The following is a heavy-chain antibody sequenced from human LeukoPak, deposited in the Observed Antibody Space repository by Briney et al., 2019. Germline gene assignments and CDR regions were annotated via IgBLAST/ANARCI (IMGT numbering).Heavy chain of an antibody. CDR1: GGSISSSNW. Sequence: SETLSLTCAVSGGSISSSNWWSWVRQPPGKGLEWIGEIYHSGSTNYNPSLKRRVTISVDKSKNQFSLKLSSVTAADTAVYYCARLVSGAAAADYWGQGTLVTVSS. CDR2: IYHSGST. D-gene: IGHD6-13*01. J-gene: IGHJ4*02. CDR3: ARLVSGAAAADY. V-gene: IGHV4-4*02.